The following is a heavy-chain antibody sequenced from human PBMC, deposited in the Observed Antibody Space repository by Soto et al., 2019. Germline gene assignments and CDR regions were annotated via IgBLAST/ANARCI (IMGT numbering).Heavy chain of an antibody. D-gene: IGHD3-10*01. CDR3: ARKILGSTTRPEYWYFDL. V-gene: IGHV3-23*01. J-gene: IGHJ2*01. CDR1: GFTFFNYA. CDR2: ISGGGDAT. Sequence: EVQLLEXGGGLVXXXXXLRXXCAGXGFTFFNYAMNWVRQAPGXGXXXXXXISGGGDATFFPDSVRGRFTFXXXXXXXXXXXXXXXXXXXXXXVYYCARKILGSTTRPEYWYFDLWGRGTLVTXXS.